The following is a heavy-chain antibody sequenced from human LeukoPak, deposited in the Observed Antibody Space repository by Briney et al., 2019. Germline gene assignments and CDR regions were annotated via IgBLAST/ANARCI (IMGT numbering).Heavy chain of an antibody. J-gene: IGHJ4*02. D-gene: IGHD2-15*01. CDR1: GGSFSGYY. Sequence: SETLSLTCAVYGGSFSGYYWSWLRQPPGKGLEWIGEINHSGSTNYNPSLKSRVTISVDTSKNQFSLKLSSVTAADTAVYYCARQAYCSGGSCYVSYFDYWGQGTLVTVSS. V-gene: IGHV4-34*01. CDR3: ARQAYCSGGSCYVSYFDY. CDR2: INHSGST.